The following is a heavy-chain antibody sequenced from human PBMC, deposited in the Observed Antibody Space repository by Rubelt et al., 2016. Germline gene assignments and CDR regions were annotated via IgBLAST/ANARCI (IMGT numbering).Heavy chain of an antibody. CDR2: VYYSGST. CDR3: ARDRGEAARHWFDP. Sequence: QLQLQESGPGLVKPSETLSLTCTVSGGSISSSSYYWGWIRQPPGKGLEWIGYVYYSGSTNYNPSLKCRGTISGDTSNNQVALKRSSVTAADTAGYYWARDRGEAARHWFDPWGQGTLVTVSS. J-gene: IGHJ5*02. V-gene: IGHV4-61*05. CDR1: GGSISSSSYY. D-gene: IGHD6-25*01.